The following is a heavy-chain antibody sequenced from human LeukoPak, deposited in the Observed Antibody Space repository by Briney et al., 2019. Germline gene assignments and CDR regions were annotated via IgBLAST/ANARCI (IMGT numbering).Heavy chain of an antibody. D-gene: IGHD5-24*01. CDR3: ATGGYTGHHRIGAFDS. V-gene: IGHV3-53*01. CDR1: GGSISSSSYY. J-gene: IGHJ4*02. CDR2: RFSNGKT. Sequence: PSETQSLTCTVSGGSISSSSYYWGWIRQPPGKGLEWVSVRFSNGKTYYADSVKGRFTISRDDSKNTLYLQMNSLRVEDTAVYYCATGGYTGHHRIGAFDSWGQGALVTVSS.